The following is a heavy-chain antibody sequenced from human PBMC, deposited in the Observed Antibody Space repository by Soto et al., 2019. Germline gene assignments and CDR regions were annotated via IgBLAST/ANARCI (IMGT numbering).Heavy chain of an antibody. CDR2: IYWVDDK. J-gene: IGHJ4*02. CDR3: AHIVVDGLGYYFDY. V-gene: IGHV2-5*02. D-gene: IGHD6-19*01. Sequence: QITLKESGPTLVKPTQTLTLTCTFYGFPLSSTRMAVGWIRQPPGKALEWLALIYWVDDKRYSPFLKDRLTSSTDTSKNQVVLTMSDMDPVVTARYYCAHIVVDGLGYYFDYWGQGTLVTVSS. CDR1: GFPLSSTRMA.